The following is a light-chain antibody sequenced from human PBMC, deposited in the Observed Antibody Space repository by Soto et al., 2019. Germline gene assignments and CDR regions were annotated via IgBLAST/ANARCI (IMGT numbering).Light chain of an antibody. J-gene: IGLJ2*01. CDR2: GNS. CDR1: SSSIGAGYA. Sequence: QSVLTQPPSVSGAPGQRVTISCTGSSSSIGAGYAVYWYQQLPGTAPKLLIYGNSNRPSGVPDRFSGSKSGTSASLAITGLQAEDEADYYCQSYYSSLSGLVIFGGGTQLTVL. V-gene: IGLV1-40*01. CDR3: QSYYSSLSGLVI.